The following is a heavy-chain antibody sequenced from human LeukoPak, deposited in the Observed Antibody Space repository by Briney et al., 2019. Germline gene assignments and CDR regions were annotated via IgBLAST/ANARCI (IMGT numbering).Heavy chain of an antibody. D-gene: IGHD6-19*01. CDR2: ISYDGSNK. V-gene: IGHV3-30*18. CDR1: GFTFSSYG. CDR3: AKDADSSEIDY. J-gene: IGHJ4*02. Sequence: GGSLRLSCAASGFTFSSYGMHWVRQAPGKGLEWVAVISYDGSNKYYADSVKGRFTTSRDNSKNTLYLQMNSLRAEDTAVYYCAKDADSSEIDYWGQGTLVTVSS.